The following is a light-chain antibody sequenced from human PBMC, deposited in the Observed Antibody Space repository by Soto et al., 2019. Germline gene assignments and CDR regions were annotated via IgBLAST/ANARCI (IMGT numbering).Light chain of an antibody. CDR2: KVS. Sequence: DVMMTQSPLSLPVTLGQPASISCRSSQSLVFSDGHTYLNWFLQRPGQPPRRLIYKVSNRDSGAPDSFGGTGSGTNSPLGISRGGAEIVGVYYCRKDTPWPPNIFARGTKLEIK. CDR3: RKDTPWPPNI. V-gene: IGKV2-30*01. CDR1: QSLVFSDGHTY. J-gene: IGKJ2*01.